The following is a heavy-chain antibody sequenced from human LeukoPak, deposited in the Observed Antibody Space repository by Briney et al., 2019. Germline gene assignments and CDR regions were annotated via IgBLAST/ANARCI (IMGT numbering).Heavy chain of an antibody. CDR1: GFTFSTSW. V-gene: IGHV3-7*05. CDR2: IKQDGSEK. J-gene: IGHJ4*02. Sequence: GGPLRLSCKASGFTFSTSWMNWVRQAPGKGLEWVANIKQDGSEKYYVDSVKGRFTISRDNPKNSLSLQMNSLTAEDTAVYYCARRGTSSSWAHFDYWGQGTLVTVSS. CDR3: ARRGTSSSWAHFDY. D-gene: IGHD6-13*01.